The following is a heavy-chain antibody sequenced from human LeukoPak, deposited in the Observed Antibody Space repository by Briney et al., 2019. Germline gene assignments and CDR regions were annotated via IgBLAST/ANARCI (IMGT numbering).Heavy chain of an antibody. V-gene: IGHV3-7*01. CDR2: IEKDGSEK. Sequence: QPGGSPRLSCAGTGLFFSDVWMNWFRQAPGKGLEWVANIEKDGSEKNYVDSVKGRFTISRDNAKNSLHLEMNSLRGEDTAVYYCAAGYGWLTDFWGQGTLVTVSS. CDR1: GLFFSDVW. J-gene: IGHJ4*02. CDR3: AAGYGWLTDF. D-gene: IGHD2-8*02.